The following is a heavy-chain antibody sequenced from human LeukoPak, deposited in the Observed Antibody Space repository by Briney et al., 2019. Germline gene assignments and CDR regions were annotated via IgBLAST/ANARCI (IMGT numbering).Heavy chain of an antibody. V-gene: IGHV3-74*01. J-gene: IGHJ4*02. CDR2: ISPTGSTT. CDR3: ARGPNSNWSGLDF. D-gene: IGHD6-6*01. Sequence: PGGSLRLSCAASGFSFSSNWMNWVRQAPGKGLVWVSRISPTGSTTSYADSVKGRFTVSRDNAKNTLYLQVNNLRAEDTAVYYCARGPNSNWSGLDFWGQGTLLTVSS. CDR1: GFSFSSNW.